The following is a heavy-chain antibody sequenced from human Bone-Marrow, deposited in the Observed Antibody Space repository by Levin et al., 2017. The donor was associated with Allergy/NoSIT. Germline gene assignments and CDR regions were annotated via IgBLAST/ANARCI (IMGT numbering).Heavy chain of an antibody. J-gene: IGHJ4*02. V-gene: IGHV3-11*06. CDR1: GFTFSDYY. D-gene: IGHD2-15*01. CDR2: ISNSSSYT. CDR3: ARDYATDYCTGGSCYCFDQ. Sequence: GESLKISCAASGFTFSDYYMSWVRQAPGKGLEWVSYISNSSSYTNYADSVKGRFTISRDNAKNSLYLQMDNLRAEDTAVYYCARDYATDYCTGGSCYCFDQWGQGSQVTVSS.